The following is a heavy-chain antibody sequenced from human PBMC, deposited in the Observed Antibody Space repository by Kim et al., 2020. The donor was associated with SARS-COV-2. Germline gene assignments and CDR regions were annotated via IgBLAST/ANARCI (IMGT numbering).Heavy chain of an antibody. J-gene: IGHJ4*02. CDR3: ARDLEAQVATDIFDY. CDR2: ISYDGSNK. CDR1: GFTFSSYG. Sequence: GGSLRLSCAASGFTFSSYGMHWVRQAPGKGLEWVAVISYDGSNKYYADSVKGRFTISRDNSKNTLYLQMNSLRAEDTAVYYCARDLEAQVATDIFDYWGQGTLVTVSS. D-gene: IGHD5-12*01. V-gene: IGHV3-33*05.